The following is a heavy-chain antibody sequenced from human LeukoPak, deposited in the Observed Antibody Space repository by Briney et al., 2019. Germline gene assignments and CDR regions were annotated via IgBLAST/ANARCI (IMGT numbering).Heavy chain of an antibody. CDR3: AKDPYDIYYYMDV. Sequence: GGSLRLSCAASGFTFSSYWMSWVRQAPGKGLEWVASINEDGSEKYYVDSVKGRFTVSRGNAKNSLYLQMNSLRAEDTAVYHCAKDPYDIYYYMDVWGKGTTVTVSS. CDR2: INEDGSEK. CDR1: GFTFSSYW. V-gene: IGHV3-7*01. J-gene: IGHJ6*03. D-gene: IGHD3-9*01.